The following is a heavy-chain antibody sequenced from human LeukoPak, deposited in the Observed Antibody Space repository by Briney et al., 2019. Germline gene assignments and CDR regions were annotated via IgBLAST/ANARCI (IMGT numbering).Heavy chain of an antibody. J-gene: IGHJ4*02. CDR1: GGSTNSYY. D-gene: IGHD2-2*01. Sequence: SETLSLTCSVSGGSTNSYYWSWIRQSGGKGLEWIGRIYSSGGTVYNPSLNSRLTMSIDTSKNQFSLTLKSVTATDTAVYYCARVKASSTSWTFDQWGQGALVTVSS. V-gene: IGHV4-4*07. CDR3: ARVKASSTSWTFDQ. CDR2: IYSSGGT.